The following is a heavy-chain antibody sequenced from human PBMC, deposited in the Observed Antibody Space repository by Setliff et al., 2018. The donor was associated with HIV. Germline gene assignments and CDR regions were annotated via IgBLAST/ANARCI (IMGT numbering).Heavy chain of an antibody. Sequence: SETLSLTCTVSGGSICGSYYYWGWIRQPPGKGLEWIGSIYYSGSTYYNPSLKSRVTISVDTSKNQFYLRLSSVTAADTAVYYCARHGSNWFDPWGQGTQVTVSS. CDR3: ARHGSNWFDP. V-gene: IGHV4-39*01. J-gene: IGHJ5*02. D-gene: IGHD3-10*01. CDR1: GGSICGSYYY. CDR2: IYYSGST.